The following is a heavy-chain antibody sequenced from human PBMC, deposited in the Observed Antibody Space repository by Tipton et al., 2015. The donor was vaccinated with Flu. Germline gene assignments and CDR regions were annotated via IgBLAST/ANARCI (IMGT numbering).Heavy chain of an antibody. Sequence: TLSLTCAVYGGSFSGYYWSWIRQPPGKGLEWIGEINHSGSTNYNPSLKSRVTISVDTSKNQFSLKLSSVTAADTAVYYCARVSVDRGYCSSTSCFSSHPDYWSQGTLVTVSS. V-gene: IGHV4-34*01. CDR1: GGSFSGYY. CDR3: ARVSVDRGYCSSTSCFSSHPDY. J-gene: IGHJ4*02. CDR2: INHSGST. D-gene: IGHD2-2*03.